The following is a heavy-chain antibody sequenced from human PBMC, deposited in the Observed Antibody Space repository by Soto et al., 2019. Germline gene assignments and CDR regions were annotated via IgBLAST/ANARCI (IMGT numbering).Heavy chain of an antibody. Sequence: PGGSLRLSCTGSGFTSCDYAMNWFRQAPGKGLEWVGFIRSKAYGGTTQYAASVKDIFSISRDDSKSIVYLQMNSLKTEDTAVYYCTRCSGGSCGAVGYWGQGTLVTVSA. D-gene: IGHD2-15*01. V-gene: IGHV3-49*03. CDR1: GFTSCDYA. J-gene: IGHJ4*02. CDR3: TRCSGGSCGAVGY. CDR2: IRSKAYGGTT.